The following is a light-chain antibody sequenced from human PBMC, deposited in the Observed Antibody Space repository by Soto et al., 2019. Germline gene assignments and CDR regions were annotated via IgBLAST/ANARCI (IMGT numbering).Light chain of an antibody. CDR3: QSYDSSLSGSV. Sequence: QSVLTQPPSVSGAPGQRVTISCTGSSSNIGAGYDVHWYQQLPGTAPKLLIYGNTNRPSGVPDRFSGSKSGTSASLAISRLQAEDEADYFCQSYDSSLSGSVLGGGTKVTV. V-gene: IGLV1-40*01. J-gene: IGLJ3*02. CDR2: GNT. CDR1: SSNIGAGYD.